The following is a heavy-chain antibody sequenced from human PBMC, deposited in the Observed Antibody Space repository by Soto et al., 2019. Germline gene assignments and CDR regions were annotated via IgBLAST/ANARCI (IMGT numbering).Heavy chain of an antibody. J-gene: IGHJ4*02. CDR3: ARGSSRWEY. Sequence: ASDTSSLTWTFSGGSISSFYWSWIRKPAGKGLEWMVRICRGGRNNYNPFLKSRVTMSVDTSKNQFSLRLSSVTAADAAMYYCARGSSRWEYWGQGTLVNVSS. D-gene: IGHD6-13*01. CDR1: GGSISSFY. V-gene: IGHV4-4*07. CDR2: ICRGGRN.